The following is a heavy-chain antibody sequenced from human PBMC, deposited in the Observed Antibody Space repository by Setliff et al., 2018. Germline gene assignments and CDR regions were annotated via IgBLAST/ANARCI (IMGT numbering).Heavy chain of an antibody. CDR3: ARGDTIGFGAFDI. Sequence: GASLTISCQASGYDFSKYWIGWVRQMPGEGLDWMGIIFPSDSDTRYGPSFQGQVTISAAKSITTVYLQINSLKASDTAIYFCARGDTIGFGAFDIWGQGTMVTVSS. D-gene: IGHD1-26*01. CDR1: GYDFSKYW. V-gene: IGHV5-51*01. J-gene: IGHJ3*02. CDR2: IFPSDSDT.